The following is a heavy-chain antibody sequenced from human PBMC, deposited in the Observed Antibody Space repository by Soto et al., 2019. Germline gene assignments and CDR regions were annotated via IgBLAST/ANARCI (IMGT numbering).Heavy chain of an antibody. J-gene: IGHJ5*02. D-gene: IGHD5-18*01. Sequence: EVQLVESGGGLVQPGGSLRLSCAASGFTFSNYCMSWVRQAPGKGLEWVANIKQDGSEKYYVDSVKGRFTISRDNAKNSLYLQMNSLRAEDTAVYYRARGYSYGYGDWFDPWGQGTLVTVSS. CDR2: IKQDGSEK. V-gene: IGHV3-7*05. CDR3: ARGYSYGYGDWFDP. CDR1: GFTFSNYC.